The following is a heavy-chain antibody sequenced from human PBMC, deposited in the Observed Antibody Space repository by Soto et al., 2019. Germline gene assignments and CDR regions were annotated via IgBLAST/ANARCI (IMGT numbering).Heavy chain of an antibody. Sequence: QVQLVESGGGVVQPGRSLRLSCAASGFTFSSYAMHWVRQAPGKGLEWVAVISYDGSNKYYADSVKGRFTISRDNSKNTLYLQMNSLRAEETAVYYCARDEGEASSGQGGGQYYFDYWGQGTLVTVSS. V-gene: IGHV3-30-3*01. CDR3: ARDEGEASSGQGGGQYYFDY. CDR2: ISYDGSNK. J-gene: IGHJ4*02. D-gene: IGHD6-19*01. CDR1: GFTFSSYA.